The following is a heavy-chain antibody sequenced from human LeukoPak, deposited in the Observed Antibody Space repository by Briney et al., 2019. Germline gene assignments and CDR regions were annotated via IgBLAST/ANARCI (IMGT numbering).Heavy chain of an antibody. CDR3: ARMGSGWYYFDY. Sequence: PSETLSLTCTVSGYSISSGYYWGWIRQPPGKGLEWIGSIYHSGSTYYNPSLQSRVTISVDTSKNQLSLKLSSVTAADTAVYYCARMGSGWYYFDYWGQGALVTVSS. CDR1: GYSISSGYY. J-gene: IGHJ4*02. V-gene: IGHV4-38-2*02. D-gene: IGHD6-19*01. CDR2: IYHSGST.